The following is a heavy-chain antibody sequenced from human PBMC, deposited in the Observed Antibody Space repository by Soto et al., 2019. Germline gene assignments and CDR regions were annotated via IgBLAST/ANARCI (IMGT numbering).Heavy chain of an antibody. V-gene: IGHV3-30*04. CDR3: ARDRDDDRGSSSAFDL. CDR1: GLTFSRSA. J-gene: IGHJ3*01. Sequence: SLRLSCAASGLTFSRSAMHWVRQAPGKGLEWVAIISHDGRNEYYSDSVKGRFTISRDNSKNTLYLQLSSLRPDDTAVYYCARDRDDDRGSSSAFDLWGQGTMVTVSS. CDR2: ISHDGRNE. D-gene: IGHD3-10*01.